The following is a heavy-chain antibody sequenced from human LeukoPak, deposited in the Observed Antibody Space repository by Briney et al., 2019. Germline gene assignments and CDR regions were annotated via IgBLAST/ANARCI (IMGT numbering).Heavy chain of an antibody. CDR3: AREGSGYHMDV. V-gene: IGHV3-21*01. D-gene: IGHD3-10*01. CDR1: GFTFSNYS. CDR2: ISRSSSYI. Sequence: GGSLRLSCAASGFTFSNYSMNWVRQAPGKGLEWVSSISRSSSYIYYADSVKGRFTISRDNAKNSLYLQMNSLRAEDTAVYYCAREGSGYHMDVWGKGTTATVSS. J-gene: IGHJ6*03.